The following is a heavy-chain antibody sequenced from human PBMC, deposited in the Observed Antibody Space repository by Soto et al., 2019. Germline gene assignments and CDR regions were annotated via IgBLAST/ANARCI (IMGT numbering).Heavy chain of an antibody. Sequence: QVQLQESGPGLVKPSETLSLTCTVSGGSVSSSNYCWAWIRQPPGKGLEWIGRFCHSGDTNYNPALKSPVTISVHTSKNQFTLKLRWLTPAQTAVFPIWKTAFISRGRGTPNLWSQGTLCTV. CDR1: GGSVSSSNYC. D-gene: IGHD1-1*01. J-gene: IGHJ1*01. CDR2: FCHSGDT. CDR3: WKTAFISRGRGTPNL. V-gene: IGHV4-61*01.